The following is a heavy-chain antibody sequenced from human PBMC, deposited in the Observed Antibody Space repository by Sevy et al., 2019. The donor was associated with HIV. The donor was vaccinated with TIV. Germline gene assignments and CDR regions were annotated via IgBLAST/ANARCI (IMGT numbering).Heavy chain of an antibody. D-gene: IGHD2-21*01. CDR3: ARAGGDCYSKDECWFVS. V-gene: IGHV3-48*01. J-gene: IGHJ5*01. CDR1: GFTFSAYS. CDR2: ISSSSGTI. Sequence: GGSLRLSCAASGFTFSAYSMNWVRQAPGKGLEWVSYISSSSGTIYYADSVKGQFTISRDSAKSSLYLQMNGLRAEDTAVYYCARAGGDCYSKDECWFVSWGQGTLVTVSS.